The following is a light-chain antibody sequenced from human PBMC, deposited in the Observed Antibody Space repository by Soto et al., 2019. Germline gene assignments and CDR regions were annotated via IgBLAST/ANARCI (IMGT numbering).Light chain of an antibody. CDR2: DAS. V-gene: IGKV1-5*01. J-gene: IGKJ1*01. Sequence: STLSASVGDRVTITCRASQSVSRWLAWYQQKPGEAPKLLMYDASTLQSGVPSRFSGSGSGTDFILTISGLQPDDFSTYYCKHYSIYSPTFGQGTKVDIK. CDR3: KHYSIYSPT. CDR1: QSVSRW.